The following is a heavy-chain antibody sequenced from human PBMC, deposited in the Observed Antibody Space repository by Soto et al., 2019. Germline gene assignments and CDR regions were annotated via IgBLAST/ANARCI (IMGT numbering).Heavy chain of an antibody. V-gene: IGHV4-31*02. J-gene: IGHJ3*02. D-gene: IGHD1-1*01. CDR1: GGSITTGGRY. CDR3: AQALVFTGGDGFDI. Sequence: QVRLQEWGPGLVKPSQTLSLKCSVSGGSITTGGRYWSWIRQLPGKGLEWIGDIYYSGNTYYNASLNRRVTIALETAKNQFSLKLSSVTAADTAVYYWAQALVFTGGDGFDIWGQGRLVTVSS. CDR2: IYYSGNT.